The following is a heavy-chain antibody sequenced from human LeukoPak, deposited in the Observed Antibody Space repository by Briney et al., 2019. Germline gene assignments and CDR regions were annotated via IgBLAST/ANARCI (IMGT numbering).Heavy chain of an antibody. J-gene: IGHJ6*03. CDR2: INHSGST. CDR1: GGSFRGYY. D-gene: IGHD6-13*01. V-gene: IGHV4-34*01. CDR3: ARASTGYSSSWANYYYYYYMDV. Sequence: SETLSLTCAVYGGSFRGYYWSWIRQPPGKGLEWMGEINHSGSTNYNPSLKSRVTISVDTSKHHFSLKLSSVTAADTAVYYCARASTGYSSSWANYYYYYYMDVWGKGTTVTVSS.